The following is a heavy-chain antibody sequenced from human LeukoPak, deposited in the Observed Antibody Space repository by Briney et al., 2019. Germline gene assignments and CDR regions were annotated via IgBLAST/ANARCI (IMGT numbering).Heavy chain of an antibody. CDR2: IRYDGSNK. Sequence: PGGSLRLPCAASGFTFSSYGMHWVRQAPGKGLEWVAFIRYDGSNKYYADSVKGRFTISRDNSKNTLYLQMNSLRAEDTAVYYCAKDHDYGDYNWFDPWGQGTLVTVSS. V-gene: IGHV3-30*02. CDR1: GFTFSSYG. J-gene: IGHJ5*02. D-gene: IGHD4-17*01. CDR3: AKDHDYGDYNWFDP.